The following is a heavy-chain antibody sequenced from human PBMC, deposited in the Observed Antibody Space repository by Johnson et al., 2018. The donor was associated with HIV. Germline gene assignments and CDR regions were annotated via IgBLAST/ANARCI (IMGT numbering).Heavy chain of an antibody. J-gene: IGHJ3*01. D-gene: IGHD2-21*02. Sequence: ESGGGVVQPGRSLRLSCAASGFTFSRYAMHWVRQAPGKGLEWVAVISYDGSNKYYADSVKGRFTISRDNSKNTLYLQMDSLRAEDTALYYCARDGGAYCGGDCFSDAFDLWGQGTMVTVAS. V-gene: IGHV3-30-3*01. CDR1: GFTFSRYA. CDR3: ARDGGAYCGGDCFSDAFDL. CDR2: ISYDGSNK.